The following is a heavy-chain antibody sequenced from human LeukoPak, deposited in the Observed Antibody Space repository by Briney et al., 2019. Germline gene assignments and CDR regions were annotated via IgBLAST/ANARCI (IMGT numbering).Heavy chain of an antibody. V-gene: IGHV7-4-1*02. CDR3: ARDPYTSSSWYRGRANNWFDP. J-gene: IGHJ5*02. Sequence: VSVKVSCKASGYTFTTYPMNWVRQAPGQGLEWMGWINTNTGNPTYAQGFTGRFVFSLDTSVSTAYLQISSLKADDTAVYYCARDPYTSSSWYRGRANNWFDPWGQGTLVTVSS. CDR1: GYTFTTYP. D-gene: IGHD6-13*01. CDR2: INTNTGNP.